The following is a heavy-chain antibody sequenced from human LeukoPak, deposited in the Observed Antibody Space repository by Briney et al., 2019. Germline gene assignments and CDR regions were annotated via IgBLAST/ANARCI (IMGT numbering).Heavy chain of an antibody. CDR1: GFTFSDYS. CDR3: ARDHNYAFDN. Sequence: PGGSLRLPCAASGFTFSDYSMNWVRQAPGKGLEWISYIGISSGNTKYADSVKGRFTISGDNAKNSLYLQVNSLRVEDTAVYYCARDHNYAFDNWGQGTLVTVSS. D-gene: IGHD1-1*01. V-gene: IGHV3-48*04. J-gene: IGHJ4*02. CDR2: IGISSGNT.